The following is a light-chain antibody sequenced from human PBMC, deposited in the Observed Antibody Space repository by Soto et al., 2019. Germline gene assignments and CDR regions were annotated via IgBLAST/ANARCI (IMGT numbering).Light chain of an antibody. Sequence: SYELTQPPSVSVAPGKTATITCGGNNIGSESVHWYQQKPGQAPVLVIYYDSDRPSGIPERFSGSNSGNTATLTISRVEAGDEADYYCQVWDSSSAHPDWVFGRGTKLTVL. CDR1: NIGSES. V-gene: IGLV3-21*04. J-gene: IGLJ3*02. CDR2: YDS. CDR3: QVWDSSSAHPDWV.